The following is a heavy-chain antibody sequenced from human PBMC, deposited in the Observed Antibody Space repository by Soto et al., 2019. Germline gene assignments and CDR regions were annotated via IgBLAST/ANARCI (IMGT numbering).Heavy chain of an antibody. CDR2: INHRGST. J-gene: IGHJ4*02. CDR3: VSARWDY. Sequence: WTWLRQPPGKGLEWIGEINHRGSTNYNPSLETRVTISVDTSKNQFSLRLTSVTAADTAVYYCVSARWDYWSQGSLVAVSS. V-gene: IGHV4-34*01.